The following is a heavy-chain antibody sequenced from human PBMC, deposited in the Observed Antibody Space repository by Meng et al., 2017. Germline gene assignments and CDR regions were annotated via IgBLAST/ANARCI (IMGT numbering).Heavy chain of an antibody. Sequence: QVQLQQWGEGLLKPSETLSLTCAVYGGSISSGHYYWSWIRQPPGKGLEWIGYIYYSGSTHYNPSLKSRVIISLDTSKNQFSLKLSSVTAADTAVYYCARRGADYGAFDPWGQGTLVTVSS. J-gene: IGHJ5*02. CDR1: GGSISSGHYY. V-gene: IGHV4-30-4*01. CDR2: IYYSGST. D-gene: IGHD4/OR15-4a*01. CDR3: ARRGADYGAFDP.